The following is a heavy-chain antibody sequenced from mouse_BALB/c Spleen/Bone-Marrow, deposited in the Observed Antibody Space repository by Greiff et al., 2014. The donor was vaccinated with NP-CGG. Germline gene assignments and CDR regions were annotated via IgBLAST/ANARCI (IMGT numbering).Heavy chain of an antibody. J-gene: IGHJ3*01. D-gene: IGHD2-1*01. Sequence: VQLVESAAELARPGASVKMSCKASGYTFTSYTIHWVKQRPGQGLEWIGYINPSSGYTDYNQRFNDKTTLTTDKSSSTAYMQLSSLTSEDSAVYYCARLNYGNPFAYWGQGTLVTVSA. CDR3: ARLNYGNPFAY. CDR1: GYTFTSYT. CDR2: INPSSGYT. V-gene: IGHV1-4*02.